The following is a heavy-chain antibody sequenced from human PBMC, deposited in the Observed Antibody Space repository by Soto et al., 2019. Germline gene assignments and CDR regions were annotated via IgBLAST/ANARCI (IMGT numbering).Heavy chain of an antibody. CDR1: GFTFSSYW. J-gene: IGHJ3*02. CDR2: INSDGSST. V-gene: IGHV3-74*01. D-gene: IGHD6-6*01. Sequence: GGSLRLSCAASGFTFSSYWMHWVRQAPGKGLVWVSRINSDGSSTSYADSVKGRFTISRDNAKNTLYLQINSLRAEDTAVYYFARDLSSSYDAFDIWGQGTMVTVSS. CDR3: ARDLSSSYDAFDI.